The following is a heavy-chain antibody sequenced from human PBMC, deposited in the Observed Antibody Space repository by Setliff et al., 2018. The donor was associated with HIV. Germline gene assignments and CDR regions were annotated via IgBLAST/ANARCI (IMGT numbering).Heavy chain of an antibody. V-gene: IGHV4-4*09. CDR1: GGSISTSY. Sequence: PSETLSLTCTVSGGSISTSYWNWIRQPPGKGLEWIAYIYISGTTDYNPSLKSRVTISLDTSRNQFSLKLGSVTAADTAMDYCAREHCSGGSCNGFDIWGQGTMVTVSS. CDR2: IYISGTT. D-gene: IGHD2-15*01. CDR3: AREHCSGGSCNGFDI. J-gene: IGHJ3*02.